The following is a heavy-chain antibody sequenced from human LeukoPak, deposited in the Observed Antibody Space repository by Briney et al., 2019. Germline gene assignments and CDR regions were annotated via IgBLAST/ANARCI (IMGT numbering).Heavy chain of an antibody. J-gene: IGHJ2*01. D-gene: IGHD6-13*01. V-gene: IGHV4-34*01. CDR2: INYSGST. Sequence: HSETLSLTCAVHDGSFSSYYWSWIRQPPGKALEWLGEINYSGSTTYNPSLKSRVTISVDTSKNQFSLRLSSVTAADSAMYYCAALAAAGSPDWYFDLWGRGTLVTVSS. CDR3: AALAAAGSPDWYFDL. CDR1: DGSFSSYY.